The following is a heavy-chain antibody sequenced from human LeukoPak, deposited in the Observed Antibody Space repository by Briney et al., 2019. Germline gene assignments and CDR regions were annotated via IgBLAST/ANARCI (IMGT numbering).Heavy chain of an antibody. J-gene: IGHJ4*02. CDR1: GYTFTSYD. D-gene: IGHD6-13*01. CDR3: ARDGSPIPYSSSWYHY. Sequence: GASVKVSCKASGYTFTSYDINWVRQATGQGLEWMGWMNPNSGNTGYAQKFQGRVTITRNTSISTAYMELSSLRSEDTAAYYCARDGSPIPYSSSWYHYWGQGTLVTVSS. CDR2: MNPNSGNT. V-gene: IGHV1-8*03.